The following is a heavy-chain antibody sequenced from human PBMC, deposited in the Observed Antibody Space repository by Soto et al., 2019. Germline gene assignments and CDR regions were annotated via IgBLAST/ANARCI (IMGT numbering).Heavy chain of an antibody. Sequence: QVQLQESGPGLVKPSQTLSLTCTVSGGSISSGDYYWSWIRQPPGKGLEWIGYIYYSGSTYYNPSLKIRVTISVDTSKNQFSLKLSSVTAADTAVYYCAREWYYDILTGYYKRGYFDYWGQGTLVTVSS. CDR2: IYYSGST. CDR3: AREWYYDILTGYYKRGYFDY. CDR1: GGSISSGDYY. D-gene: IGHD3-9*01. V-gene: IGHV4-30-4*01. J-gene: IGHJ4*02.